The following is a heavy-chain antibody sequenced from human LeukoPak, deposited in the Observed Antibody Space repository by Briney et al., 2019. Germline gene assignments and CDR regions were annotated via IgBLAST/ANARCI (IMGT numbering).Heavy chain of an antibody. CDR3: ASGSSMGY. Sequence: SETLSLTCTVSGGSISSYYWSWIRQPPGKGLEWIGYIYYSGSTNYNPSLKSRVTISVDTSKNQFSLKLSSVTAADTAVYYCASGSSMGYWGQGTLVTVSS. CDR2: IYYSGST. J-gene: IGHJ4*02. V-gene: IGHV4-59*01. D-gene: IGHD2-2*01. CDR1: GGSISSYY.